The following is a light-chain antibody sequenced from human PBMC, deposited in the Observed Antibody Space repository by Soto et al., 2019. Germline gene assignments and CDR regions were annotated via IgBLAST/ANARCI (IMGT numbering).Light chain of an antibody. CDR2: DAS. J-gene: IGKJ4*01. Sequence: EIVMTQSPATLSVSPGERATLSCRASQSVNSNLAWYRQKPGQAPRLLISDASTRATGVPARFSGSGSGTEFTLTISSLQSEDSGIYYCQQYNFWPPLTFGGGTMVEIK. CDR1: QSVNSN. V-gene: IGKV3-15*01. CDR3: QQYNFWPPLT.